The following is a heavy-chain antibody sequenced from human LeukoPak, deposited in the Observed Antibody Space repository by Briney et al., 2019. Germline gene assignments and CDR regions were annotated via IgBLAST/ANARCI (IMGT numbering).Heavy chain of an antibody. V-gene: IGHV3-53*04. J-gene: IGHJ6*02. CDR3: ARTSYYYDMDV. Sequence: GESLKLSCVASGSNVTYNYMTWVRQAPGKGLEWGSLIYSGGTTYYADSLKGRFTISRHSPNNTLFLQMNNLRPEDTAVYDCARTSYYYDMDVWGPGTTVTVSS. CDR1: GSNVTYNY. CDR2: IYSGGTT.